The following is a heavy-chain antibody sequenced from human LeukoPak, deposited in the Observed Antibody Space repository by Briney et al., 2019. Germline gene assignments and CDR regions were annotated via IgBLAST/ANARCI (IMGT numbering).Heavy chain of an antibody. CDR1: GYSFTSYG. CDR2: ISTYNANT. V-gene: IGHV1-18*01. D-gene: IGHD2-8*01. CDR3: AREECSIGVCYPSGY. Sequence: ASVKVSCKASGYSFTSYGISWVRQAPGQGLEWMGWISTYNANTNYALKLQGRVTLTTDTSASTAYMELKSLRSDDTAVYYCAREECSIGVCYPSGYWGQGTLVTVSS. J-gene: IGHJ4*02.